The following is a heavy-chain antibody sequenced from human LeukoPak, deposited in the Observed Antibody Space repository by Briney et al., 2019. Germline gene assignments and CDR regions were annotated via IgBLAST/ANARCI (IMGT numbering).Heavy chain of an antibody. V-gene: IGHV3-23*01. J-gene: IGHJ4*02. Sequence: GGSLRLSCAASGFTFSSYAMSWVRQAPGKGLEWVSGISDSGDRTQYADSVKGRFTISRDNSKNTLYLQMNSLRAEDTAVYYCAKGTSSSCYSAPNYWGQGTLVTVSS. CDR2: ISDSGDRT. CDR1: GFTFSSYA. CDR3: AKGTSSSCYSAPNY. D-gene: IGHD2-15*01.